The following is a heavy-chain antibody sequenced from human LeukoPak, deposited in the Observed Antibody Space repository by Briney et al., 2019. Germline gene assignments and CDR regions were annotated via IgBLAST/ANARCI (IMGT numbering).Heavy chain of an antibody. D-gene: IGHD6-19*01. CDR1: GGSISSSNW. V-gene: IGHV4-4*02. Sequence: PSETLSLTCAVSGGSISSSNWWSWVRQPPGKGLEWIGEINHSGSTNYNPSLKSRVTISVDTSKNQFSLKLSSVTAADTAVYYCARHPLQQWLVRSDYYYYMDVWGKGTTVTISS. CDR3: ARHPLQQWLVRSDYYYYMDV. J-gene: IGHJ6*03. CDR2: INHSGST.